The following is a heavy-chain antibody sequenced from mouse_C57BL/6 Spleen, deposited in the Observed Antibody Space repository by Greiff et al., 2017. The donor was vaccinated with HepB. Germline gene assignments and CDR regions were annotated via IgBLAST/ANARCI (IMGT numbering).Heavy chain of an antibody. Sequence: EVQLQQSGPVLVKPGASVKMSCKASGYTFTDYYMNWVKQSHGKSLEWIGVINPYNGGTSYNQKFKGKATLTVDKSSSTAYMELNRLTSEDSAVYYCARREYYGSAYWYLDVWGTGTTVTVSS. V-gene: IGHV1-19*01. CDR2: INPYNGGT. D-gene: IGHD1-1*01. CDR1: GYTFTDYY. J-gene: IGHJ1*03. CDR3: ARREYYGSAYWYLDV.